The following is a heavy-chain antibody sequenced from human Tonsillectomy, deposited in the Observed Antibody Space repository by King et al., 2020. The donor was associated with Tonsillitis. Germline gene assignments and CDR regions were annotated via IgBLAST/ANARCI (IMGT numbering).Heavy chain of an antibody. CDR2: ISGSGGST. CDR3: AGASQLPITQYYYYGMDV. D-gene: IGHD2-2*01. J-gene: IGHJ6*02. V-gene: IGHV3-23*04. Sequence: VQLVESGGGLVQPGESLRLSCAASGFTFSNYAMSWVRQAPGKGLEWVSAISGSGGSTYYADSVKGRFTISRDNSKNTLYLQMNSLRAEDTAVYYCAGASQLPITQYYYYGMDVWGQGTTVTVSS. CDR1: GFTFSNYA.